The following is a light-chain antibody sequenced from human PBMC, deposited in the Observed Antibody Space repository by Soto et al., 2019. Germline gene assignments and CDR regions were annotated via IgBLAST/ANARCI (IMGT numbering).Light chain of an antibody. Sequence: DIQLTQSPTSLSASVGDRVTIACRASQFIDSYLNWYQQKPGKAPKLLIYAASSLQSGVSSRFSGSGSGTDFTLTSNSLQPEDVATYYGQQSYSTTRTFGQGTKVEIK. CDR1: QFIDSY. V-gene: IGKV1-39*01. CDR3: QQSYSTTRT. CDR2: AAS. J-gene: IGKJ1*01.